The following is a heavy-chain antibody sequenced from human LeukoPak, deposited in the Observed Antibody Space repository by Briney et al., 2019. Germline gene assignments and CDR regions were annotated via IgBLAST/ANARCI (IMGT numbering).Heavy chain of an antibody. J-gene: IGHJ4*02. Sequence: PSETLSLTCTVFGGSISSYYWSWIRQPPGKGLEWIGYIYYSGSTNYNPSLKSRVTISVDTSKNQFSLKLSSVTAADTAVYYCARDGDTYYFDYWGQGTLVTVSS. V-gene: IGHV4-59*01. CDR1: GGSISSYY. CDR2: IYYSGST. CDR3: ARDGDTYYFDY.